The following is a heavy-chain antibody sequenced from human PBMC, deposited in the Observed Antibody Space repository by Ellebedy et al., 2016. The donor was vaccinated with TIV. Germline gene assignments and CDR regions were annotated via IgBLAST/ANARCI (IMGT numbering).Heavy chain of an antibody. V-gene: IGHV1-18*01. CDR3: ARASVDTAMDNAGMDV. J-gene: IGHJ6*02. CDR1: GYTFTSYG. CDR2: ISAYNGNT. D-gene: IGHD5-18*01. Sequence: ASVKVSCKASGYTFTSYGISWVRQAPGQGLEWMGWISAYNGNTNYAQKLQGRVTMTTDTSTSTAYMELRSLRSEDTAVYYCARASVDTAMDNAGMDVWGQGTTVTVSS.